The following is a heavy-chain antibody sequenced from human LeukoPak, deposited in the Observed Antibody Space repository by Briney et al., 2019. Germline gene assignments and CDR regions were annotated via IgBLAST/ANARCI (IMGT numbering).Heavy chain of an antibody. CDR1: GFTFTSSA. Sequence: GASVKVSCKASGFTFTSSAMQWVRQARGQRLEWIGWTVVGSGNTNYAQKFQERVTITRDMSTSTAYMELRSLRSDDTAVYYCASSTIFGVVTSKPDDAFDIWGQGTVVTVSS. CDR3: ASSTIFGVVTSKPDDAFDI. V-gene: IGHV1-58*02. D-gene: IGHD3-3*01. CDR2: TVVGSGNT. J-gene: IGHJ3*02.